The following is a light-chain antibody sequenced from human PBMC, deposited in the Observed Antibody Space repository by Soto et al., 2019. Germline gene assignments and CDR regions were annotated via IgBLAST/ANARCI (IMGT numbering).Light chain of an antibody. CDR2: DVN. J-gene: IGLJ2*01. CDR3: SSYTSSSPLGL. CDR1: SSDVGDYNF. V-gene: IGLV2-14*03. Sequence: QSVLTQPASVSGSPGQSITISCTGTSSDVGDYNFVSWYQHHPGRAPKLLIYDVNNRPSGVSYRFSGSKSGNTASLTISGLQAEDEADYYCSSYTSSSPLGLFGGGTQLTVL.